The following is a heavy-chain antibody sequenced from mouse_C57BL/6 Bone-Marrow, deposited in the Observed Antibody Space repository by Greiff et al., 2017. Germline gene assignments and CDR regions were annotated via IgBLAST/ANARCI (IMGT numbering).Heavy chain of an antibody. V-gene: IGHV1-50*01. CDR2: IDPSDSYT. CDR1: GYTFTSYW. Sequence: QVQLQQPGAELVKPGASVKLSCKASGYTFTSYWMQWVKQRPGQGLEWIGEIDPSDSYTNYNQKFKGKATLTVDTSSSTAYMQLSSLTSEDSAVYYGARDYDYDGYWYFDVWGTGTTVTVSS. CDR3: ARDYDYDGYWYFDV. J-gene: IGHJ1*03. D-gene: IGHD2-4*01.